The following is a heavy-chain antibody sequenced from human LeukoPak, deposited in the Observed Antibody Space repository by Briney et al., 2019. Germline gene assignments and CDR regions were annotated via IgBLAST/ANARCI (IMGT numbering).Heavy chain of an antibody. CDR1: GYTFTSYY. D-gene: IGHD1-20*01. Sequence: ASVKVSCKASGYTFTSYYMHWVRQAPGQGLEWMGIINPSGGSTSYAQKFQGRVTMTRDTSTSTVYMELSSLRSEDTAVYYCARDALYNWNDGFSGDYWGQGTLVTVSS. CDR3: ARDALYNWNDGFSGDY. V-gene: IGHV1-46*01. J-gene: IGHJ4*02. CDR2: INPSGGST.